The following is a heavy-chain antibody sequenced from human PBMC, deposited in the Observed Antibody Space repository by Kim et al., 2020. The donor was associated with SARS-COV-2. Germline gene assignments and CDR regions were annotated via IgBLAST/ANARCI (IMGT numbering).Heavy chain of an antibody. J-gene: IGHJ4*02. CDR1: GFTFSSYA. D-gene: IGHD6-6*01. Sequence: GGSLRLSCAASGFTFSSYAMSWVRQAPGKGLEWVSAISGSGGSTYYADSVKGRFTISRDNSKNTLYLQMNSLRAEDTAVYYCATVTDSSSSGYWGQGTLVTVSS. CDR2: ISGSGGST. V-gene: IGHV3-23*01. CDR3: ATVTDSSSSGY.